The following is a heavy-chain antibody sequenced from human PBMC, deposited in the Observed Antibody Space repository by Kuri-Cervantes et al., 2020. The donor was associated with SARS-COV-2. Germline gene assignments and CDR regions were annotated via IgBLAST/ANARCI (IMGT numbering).Heavy chain of an antibody. J-gene: IGHJ6*02. CDR3: AKDYSSDIWGEHYYGMDV. Sequence: ASVKVSCKASGYTFTSYYMHWVRQAPGQGLEWVGIINPSGGSTSYAQKFQGWVTMTRDTSISTAYLELNRLRSDDTAVYYCAKDYSSDIWGEHYYGMDVWGQGTTVTVSS. V-gene: IGHV1-46*01. CDR2: INPSGGST. CDR1: GYTFTSYY. D-gene: IGHD6-25*01.